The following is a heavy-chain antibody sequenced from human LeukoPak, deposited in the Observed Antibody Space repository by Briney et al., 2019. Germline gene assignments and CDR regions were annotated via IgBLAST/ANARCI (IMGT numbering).Heavy chain of an antibody. Sequence: PGGSLRLSXAASGFTFDDYAMHCVRQAPGKGLEWASGISWNSGSIGYADSVEGRFTISRDNAKNSLYLQMNSLRAEDMALYYCAKDSGSYSTSFDYWGQGTLVTVSS. V-gene: IGHV3-9*03. J-gene: IGHJ4*02. CDR1: GFTFDDYA. CDR2: ISWNSGSI. D-gene: IGHD1-26*01. CDR3: AKDSGSYSTSFDY.